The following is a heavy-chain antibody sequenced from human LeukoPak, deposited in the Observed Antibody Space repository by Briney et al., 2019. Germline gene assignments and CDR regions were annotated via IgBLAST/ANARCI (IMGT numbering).Heavy chain of an antibody. CDR1: GYTFSVYY. D-gene: IGHD2-15*01. J-gene: IGHJ5*02. Sequence: ASVKVSCKASGYTFSVYYMHWVRQAPGQGLECMGWINPNSGGTNYAQKFQGRVTMTRDTSISTVYMELSRLRSDDTAVYYCARVGCSGGNCYSIHWFDPWGQGTLVTVSS. CDR2: INPNSGGT. CDR3: ARVGCSGGNCYSIHWFDP. V-gene: IGHV1-2*02.